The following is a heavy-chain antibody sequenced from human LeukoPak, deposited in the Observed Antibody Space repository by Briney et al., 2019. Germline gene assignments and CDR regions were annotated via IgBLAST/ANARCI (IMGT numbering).Heavy chain of an antibody. CDR2: ISAYNGNT. J-gene: IGHJ4*02. Sequence: GASVKVSCKASGYTFTSYGIIWVRQAPGQGLEWMGWISAYNGNTNYAQKLQGRVTMTTDTSTSTAYMELRSLRSDDTAVYYCARDGRGLYYDTSGYYPYFDYWGQGTLVTVSS. CDR1: GYTFTSYG. V-gene: IGHV1-18*01. CDR3: ARDGRGLYYDTSGYYPYFDY. D-gene: IGHD3-22*01.